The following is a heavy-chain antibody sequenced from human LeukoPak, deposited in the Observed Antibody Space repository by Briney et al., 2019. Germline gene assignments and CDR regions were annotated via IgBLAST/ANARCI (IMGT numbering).Heavy chain of an antibody. Sequence: SETLSLTCTVSGGSISSYYWSWIRQPAGKGLEWIGRIYTSGSTNYNPSLKSRVTISVDTSKNQFSLKLSSVTAADTAVYYCARGWADTAVVPGGIFFDYWGQGTLVTVSS. J-gene: IGHJ4*02. CDR2: IYTSGST. D-gene: IGHD5-18*01. V-gene: IGHV4-4*07. CDR3: ARGWADTAVVPGGIFFDY. CDR1: GGSISSYY.